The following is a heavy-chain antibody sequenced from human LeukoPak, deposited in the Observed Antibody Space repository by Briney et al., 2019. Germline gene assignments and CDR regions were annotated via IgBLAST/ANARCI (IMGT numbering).Heavy chain of an antibody. CDR1: GGSFTGYY. J-gene: IGHJ5*02. CDR2: INQSGST. V-gene: IGHV4-34*01. CDR3: ARGRRLAQLLASRLDP. D-gene: IGHD6-19*01. Sequence: SETLSLTCAVYGGSFTGYYWSWIRQPPGKGLEWIGEINQSGSTNYNPSLKSRVTISVDTSKNQFSLKLRSVTAADTAVYYCARGRRLAQLLASRLDPWGQGTPVTVSS.